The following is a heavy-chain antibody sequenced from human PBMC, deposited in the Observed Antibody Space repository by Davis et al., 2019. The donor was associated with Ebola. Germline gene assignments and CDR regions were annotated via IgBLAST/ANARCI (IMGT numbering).Heavy chain of an antibody. CDR3: ARGFGDVDSFDI. J-gene: IGHJ3*02. Sequence: ASVKVSCKASGYTFTGYYMHWVRQAPGQGLEWMGRINPNSGGTNYAQKFQGRVTMTTETSISTAYMDLSRLSSDDTAVYYCARGFGDVDSFDIWGQGTMVTVSS. V-gene: IGHV1-2*06. CDR1: GYTFTGYY. CDR2: INPNSGGT. D-gene: IGHD3-10*01.